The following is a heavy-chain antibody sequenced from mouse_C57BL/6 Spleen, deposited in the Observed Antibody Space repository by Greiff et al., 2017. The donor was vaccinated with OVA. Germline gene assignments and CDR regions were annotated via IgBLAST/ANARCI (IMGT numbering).Heavy chain of an antibody. D-gene: IGHD2-5*01. CDR1: GFTFSSYA. Sequence: EVKLLESGGGLVKPGGSLKLSCAASGFTFSSYAMSWVRQTPEKRLEWVATISDGGSYTYYPDNVKGRFTISRDNAKNNLYLQMSHLKSEDTAMYYCARGGSNFAYWGQGTLVTVSA. CDR2: ISDGGSYT. V-gene: IGHV5-4*03. J-gene: IGHJ3*01. CDR3: ARGGSNFAY.